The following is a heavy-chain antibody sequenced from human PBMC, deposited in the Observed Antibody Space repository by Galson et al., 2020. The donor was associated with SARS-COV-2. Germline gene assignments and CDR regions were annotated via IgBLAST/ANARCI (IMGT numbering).Heavy chain of an antibody. V-gene: IGHV3-33*01. D-gene: IGHD3-3*01. J-gene: IGHJ3*02. Sequence: GGSLRLSCVASGFTFSNYGMNWVRQAPGKGLEWVAVIWYVGGNKYYADSVKGRFTISRDNSKNSLYLQMNSLRAEDTAVYYCARDLDFPGYGDAFDIWGQGTMVTVSS. CDR2: IWYVGGNK. CDR1: GFTFSNYG. CDR3: ARDLDFPGYGDAFDI.